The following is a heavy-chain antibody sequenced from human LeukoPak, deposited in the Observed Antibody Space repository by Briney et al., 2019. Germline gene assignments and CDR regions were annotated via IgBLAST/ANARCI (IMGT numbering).Heavy chain of an antibody. Sequence: GGSLRLSCAASGFSVSSCAMSWVRQAPGKGLEWGSTISNSGYNTWYADSVKGRFTTSRDNSQNTLYLQMSSLRAEDTALYYCARHDGSSFIYYVDHWGQGALVTVSS. D-gene: IGHD1-26*01. J-gene: IGHJ4*02. CDR1: GFSVSSCA. CDR2: ISNSGYNT. V-gene: IGHV3-23*01. CDR3: ARHDGSSFIYYVDH.